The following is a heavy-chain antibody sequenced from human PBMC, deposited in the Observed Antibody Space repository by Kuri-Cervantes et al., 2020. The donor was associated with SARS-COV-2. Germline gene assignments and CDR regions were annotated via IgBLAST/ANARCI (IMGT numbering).Heavy chain of an antibody. CDR2: INHSGST. Sequence: SETLSLTCAVYGGSFSGYYWSWIRQPPGKGLEWIGEINHSGSTNYNPSLKSRVTISVDTTKNQFSLKLSSVTAADTAVYYCARGPGNWGGFGYWGQGTLVTVSS. D-gene: IGHD7-27*01. V-gene: IGHV4-34*01. CDR3: ARGPGNWGGFGY. J-gene: IGHJ4*02. CDR1: GGSFSGYY.